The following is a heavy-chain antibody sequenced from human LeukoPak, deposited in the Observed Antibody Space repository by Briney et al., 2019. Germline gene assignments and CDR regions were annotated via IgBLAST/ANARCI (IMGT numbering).Heavy chain of an antibody. CDR2: IYTSGST. Sequence: SETLSLTCTVSGGSISSYYWSWIRQPPGKGLEWIGYIYTSGSTNYNPSLKSRVTISVDTFKNQFSLKLSSVTAADTAVYYCARRGYYYDSSGYYEASAFDIWGQGTMVTVSS. J-gene: IGHJ3*02. CDR1: GGSISSYY. CDR3: ARRGYYYDSSGYYEASAFDI. V-gene: IGHV4-4*09. D-gene: IGHD3-22*01.